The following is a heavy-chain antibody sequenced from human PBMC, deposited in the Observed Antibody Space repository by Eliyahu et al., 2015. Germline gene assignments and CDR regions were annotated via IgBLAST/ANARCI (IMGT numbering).Heavy chain of an antibody. J-gene: IGHJ4*02. V-gene: IGHV3-7*03. Sequence: LEWVANIKQDGSETYYVDSVKGRFTFSRDNAKNSLYLQMNSLRAEDTAVYYCARDAPYSNGSPYFDYWGQGTLVTVSS. D-gene: IGHD5-18*01. CDR3: ARDAPYSNGSPYFDY. CDR2: IKQDGSET.